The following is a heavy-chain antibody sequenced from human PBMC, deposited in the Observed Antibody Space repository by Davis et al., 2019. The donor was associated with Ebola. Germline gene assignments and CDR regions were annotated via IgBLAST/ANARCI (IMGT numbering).Heavy chain of an antibody. CDR3: ARAGGYYYDSSGYYSGYYFDY. D-gene: IGHD3-22*01. J-gene: IGHJ4*02. CDR1: GASTRSYY. Sequence: SETLSLTCTVSGASTRSYYWSWIRQRPGKGLEWIGYSHYTGYSNHNPSLKSRVTISVDTSKRQFYLRLSSVTAADTAVYYCARAGGYYYDSSGYYSGYYFDYWGQGTLVTVSS. V-gene: IGHV4-59*01. CDR2: SHYTGYS.